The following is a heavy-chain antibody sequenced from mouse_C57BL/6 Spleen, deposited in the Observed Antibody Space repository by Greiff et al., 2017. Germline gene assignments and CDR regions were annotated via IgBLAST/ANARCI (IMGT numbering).Heavy chain of an antibody. CDR2: IDPSDSFT. D-gene: IGHD1-1*01. CDR3: ARRDLITTVVATDY. CDR1: GYTFTSYW. V-gene: IGHV1-50*01. Sequence: QVQLQQPGAELVKPGASVKLSCKASGYTFTSYWMQWVKQRPGQGLAWIGDIDPSDSFTNYNPKFKGNATLTVDPSSSTAYMQLSSLTSEDSAVYYGARRDLITTVVATDYWGQGTTLTVSS. J-gene: IGHJ2*01.